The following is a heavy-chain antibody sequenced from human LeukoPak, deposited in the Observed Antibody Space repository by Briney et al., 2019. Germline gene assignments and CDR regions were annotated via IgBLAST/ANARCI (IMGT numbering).Heavy chain of an antibody. D-gene: IGHD3-16*02. CDR2: IYDSGRT. J-gene: IGHJ4*02. V-gene: IGHV4-59*01. CDR1: GGSISYYY. Sequence: PSETLSLTCTVSGGSISYYYWGWFRQPPGKGLEWIGYIYDSGRTNYNPSLKSRVTISVDTSKNQFSLKLSSVTAADTAVYYCARGEMISYYFDYWGQGTLVTVSS. CDR3: ARGEMISYYFDY.